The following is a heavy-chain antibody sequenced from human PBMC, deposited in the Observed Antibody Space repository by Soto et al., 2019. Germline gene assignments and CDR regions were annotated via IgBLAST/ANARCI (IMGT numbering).Heavy chain of an antibody. D-gene: IGHD2-15*01. V-gene: IGHV4-34*01. CDR1: GGSFSGYY. CDR2: INHSGST. J-gene: IGHJ3*02. Sequence: SETLSLTCAVYGGSFSGYYWSWIRQPPGKGLEWIGEINHSGSTNYNPSLKSRVTISVDTSKNQFSLKLSSVTAADTAVYYCARWTLGYCSGCSCRADAFEIWGQGTMVTVSS. CDR3: ARWTLGYCSGCSCRADAFEI.